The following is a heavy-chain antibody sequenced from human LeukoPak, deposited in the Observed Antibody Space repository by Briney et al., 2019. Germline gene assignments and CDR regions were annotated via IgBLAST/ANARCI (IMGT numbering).Heavy chain of an antibody. CDR1: GYSISSGYY. Sequence: SETLSLTCTVSGYSISSGYYWGWIRQPPGKGLEWIGEINHSGSTNYNPSLKSRVTISVDTSKNQFSLKLSSVTAADTAVYYCARPAVLMGWFGELLSSPMDVWGKGTTVTISS. CDR2: INHSGST. V-gene: IGHV4-38-2*02. D-gene: IGHD3-10*01. CDR3: ARPAVLMGWFGELLSSPMDV. J-gene: IGHJ6*03.